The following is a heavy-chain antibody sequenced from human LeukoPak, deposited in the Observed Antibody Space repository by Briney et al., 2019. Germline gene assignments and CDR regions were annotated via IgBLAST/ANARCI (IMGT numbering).Heavy chain of an antibody. CDR1: GFTFSSYA. Sequence: GGSLRLSCAASGFTFSSYAMSWVRQAPGKGLEWVSSISGSGINTYYADSVKGRFTISRDNSKNTLYLQMNSLRAEDTAVYYCARGGYSYGIRFGGQGTLVTVSS. CDR3: ARGGYSYGIRF. CDR2: ISGSGINT. D-gene: IGHD5-18*01. J-gene: IGHJ4*02. V-gene: IGHV3-23*01.